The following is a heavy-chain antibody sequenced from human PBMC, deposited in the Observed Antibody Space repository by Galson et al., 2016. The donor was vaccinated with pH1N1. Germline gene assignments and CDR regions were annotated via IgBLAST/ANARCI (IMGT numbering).Heavy chain of an antibody. CDR1: GFSFRSEA. D-gene: IGHD3-3*02. J-gene: IGHJ4*02. CDR2: ISFDGTYK. CDR3: ARERNVWHFDY. V-gene: IGHV3-30*04. Sequence: SLRLACAASGFSFRSEAMHCGRQGPCKWLEGVGSISFDGTYKHYVDSVKGRFSISRDQSKNTVFLQLTSLRNEDTALYYCARERNVWHFDYWGKGTLVLVSS.